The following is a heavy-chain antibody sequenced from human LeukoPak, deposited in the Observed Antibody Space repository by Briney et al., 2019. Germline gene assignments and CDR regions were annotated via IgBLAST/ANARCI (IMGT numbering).Heavy chain of an antibody. CDR1: GFTFSSYS. CDR3: ARDDSWAPYHRDY. V-gene: IGHV3-21*01. Sequence: GGSLRLSCAASGFTFSSYSMNLGRQAPGKGLEWVAPISSSSSYIYYADSVKGRFTISRDNAKNSLYLQMTRLRHEDTAVSYCARDDSWAPYHRDYWGQGTLVTVSS. D-gene: IGHD2-2*01. CDR2: ISSSSSYI. J-gene: IGHJ4*02.